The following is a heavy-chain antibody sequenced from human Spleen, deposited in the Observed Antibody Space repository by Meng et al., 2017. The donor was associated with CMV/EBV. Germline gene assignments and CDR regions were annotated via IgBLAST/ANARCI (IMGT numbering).Heavy chain of an antibody. V-gene: IGHV1-2*02. J-gene: IGHJ6*02. CDR1: GYSFTDYY. CDR2: INPNSGGT. Sequence: ASVKVSCKASGYSFTDYYIYWVRQAPGQGLEWMGWINPNSGGTNYAQKFQDRVTMTSDTSIRTAYMELSRLRSDDTALYYCARERFLVPAASPDYYYYGMDVWGQGTTVTVSS. D-gene: IGHD2-2*01. CDR3: ARERFLVPAASPDYYYYGMDV.